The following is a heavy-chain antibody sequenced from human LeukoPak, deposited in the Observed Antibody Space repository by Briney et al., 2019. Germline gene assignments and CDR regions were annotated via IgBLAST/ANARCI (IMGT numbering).Heavy chain of an antibody. D-gene: IGHD2-2*01. Sequence: GASVKVSCKASGYTFTGYYMHWVRQAPGQGLEWMEWINPNSGGTNYAQKFQGRVTMTRDTSISTAYMELSRLRSDDTAVYYCAREAEYCSSTSCYNDYWGQGTLVTVSS. V-gene: IGHV1-2*02. CDR1: GYTFTGYY. J-gene: IGHJ4*02. CDR2: INPNSGGT. CDR3: AREAEYCSSTSCYNDY.